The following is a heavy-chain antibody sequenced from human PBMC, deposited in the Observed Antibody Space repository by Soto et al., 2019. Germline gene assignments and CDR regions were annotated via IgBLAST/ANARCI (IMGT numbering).Heavy chain of an antibody. CDR3: ARDLYYGSGSYYGGWYDP. V-gene: IGHV3-48*01. Sequence: LRLSCAASGFTFSSYSMNWVRQAPGKGLEWVSYISSSSSTIYYADSVKGRFTISRDNAKNSLYLQMNSLRAEDTAVYYCARDLYYGSGSYYGGWYDPWGQGTLVTVSS. CDR1: GFTFSSYS. J-gene: IGHJ5*02. D-gene: IGHD3-10*01. CDR2: ISSSSSTI.